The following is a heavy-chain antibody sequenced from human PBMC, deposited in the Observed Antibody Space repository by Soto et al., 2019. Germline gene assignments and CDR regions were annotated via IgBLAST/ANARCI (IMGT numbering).Heavy chain of an antibody. J-gene: IGHJ4*02. CDR2: ISVYNGDT. D-gene: IGHD3-9*01. V-gene: IGHV1-18*01. Sequence: QVPLVQSGTEVKKPGASVRVSCEASGYTFGSYGISWVRQAPGQGLEWMGWISVYNGDTNYAQKFQGRVTMTAVTSTDTAYMELRNLRSDDTAVYYCARGGFGALKSFDWLPHFDYWGQGTLVTVSS. CDR1: GYTFGSYG. CDR3: ARGGFGALKSFDWLPHFDY.